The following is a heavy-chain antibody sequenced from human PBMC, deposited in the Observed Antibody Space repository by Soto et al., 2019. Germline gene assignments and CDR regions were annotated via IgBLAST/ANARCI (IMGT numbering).Heavy chain of an antibody. J-gene: IGHJ6*02. CDR1: RYTFTSYG. Sequence: SFKASRYTFTSYGISWVRQAPGKGLEWVGRIKSKTDGGTTDYAAPVKGRFTISRDDSKNTLYLQMNSLKTEDTAVYYCTTSIGPPYYDFWSGYYYGMDVWGQGTTVTVSS. CDR2: IKSKTDGGTT. CDR3: TTSIGPPYYDFWSGYYYGMDV. V-gene: IGHV3-15*01. D-gene: IGHD3-3*01.